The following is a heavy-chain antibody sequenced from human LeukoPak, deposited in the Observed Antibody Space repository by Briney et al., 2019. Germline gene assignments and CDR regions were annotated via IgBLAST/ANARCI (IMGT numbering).Heavy chain of an antibody. J-gene: IGHJ5*02. D-gene: IGHD3-22*01. CDR3: ARYYYDSSGYSHNWFAP. Sequence: SVKVSCKASGGTFSSYTISWVRQAPGQGLEWMGRIIPILGIANYAQKFQGRVTITADKSTSTAYMELSSLRSEDTAVYYCARYYYDSSGYSHNWFAPWGQGTLVPVSS. CDR1: GGTFSSYT. CDR2: IIPILGIA. V-gene: IGHV1-69*02.